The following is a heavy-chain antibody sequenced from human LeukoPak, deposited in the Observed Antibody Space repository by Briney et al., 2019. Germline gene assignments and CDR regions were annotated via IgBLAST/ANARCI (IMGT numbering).Heavy chain of an antibody. D-gene: IGHD4-23*01. J-gene: IGHJ3*01. CDR3: ARDLGDYGGWSAFDF. V-gene: IGHV3-74*01. CDR1: GFTFSSYW. Sequence: PGGSLRLSCAASGFTFSSYWMHWIRQAPGKGLVWVSRINSNGGTTTYADSVKGRFSISRDNAKNTLYLQMNSLRAEDTAVYYCARDLGDYGGWSAFDFWGQGTMVTVSA. CDR2: INSNGGTT.